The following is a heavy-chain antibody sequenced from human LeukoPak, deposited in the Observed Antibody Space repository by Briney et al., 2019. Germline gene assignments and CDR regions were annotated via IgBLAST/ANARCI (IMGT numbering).Heavy chain of an antibody. V-gene: IGHV4-39*07. CDR2: IYYSGST. Sequence: SETLSLTCTVSGGSISSSSYYWGWIRQPPGKGLEWIGSIYYSGSTYYNPSLKSRVTISVDTSKNQFSLKLSSVTAADTAVYYCARDRPEQWLFPWGQGTLVTVSS. D-gene: IGHD3-22*01. CDR1: GGSISSSSYY. J-gene: IGHJ5*02. CDR3: ARDRPEQWLFP.